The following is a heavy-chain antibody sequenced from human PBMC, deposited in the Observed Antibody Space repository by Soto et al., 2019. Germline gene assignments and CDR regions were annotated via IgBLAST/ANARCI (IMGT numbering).Heavy chain of an antibody. J-gene: IGHJ6*02. D-gene: IGHD6-13*01. CDR2: INAGNGNT. CDR1: GYTFTSYA. Sequence: GASVKVSCKASGYTFTSYAMHWVRQAPGQRLEWMGWINAGNGNTKYSQKFQGRVTITRDTSASTAYMELSSLRSEDTAMYYCARTAAAGKYYYGMDVWGQGTTVTVSS. CDR3: ARTAAAGKYYYGMDV. V-gene: IGHV1-3*01.